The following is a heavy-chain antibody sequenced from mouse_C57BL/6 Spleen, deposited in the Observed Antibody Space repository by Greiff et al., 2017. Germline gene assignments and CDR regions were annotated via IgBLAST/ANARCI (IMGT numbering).Heavy chain of an antibody. CDR2: IYPGDGDT. CDR1: GYAFSSSW. CDR3: ARYQGTTVDY. Sequence: VKLMESGPELVKPGASVKISCKASGYAFSSSWMNWVKQRPGKGLEWIGRIYPGDGDTNYNGKFKGKATLTADKSSSTAYMQLSSLTSEDSAVYFCARYQGTTVDYWGQGTTLTVSS. D-gene: IGHD1-1*01. V-gene: IGHV1-82*01. J-gene: IGHJ2*01.